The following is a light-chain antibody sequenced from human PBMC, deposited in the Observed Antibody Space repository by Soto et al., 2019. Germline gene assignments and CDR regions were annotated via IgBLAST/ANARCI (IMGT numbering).Light chain of an antibody. J-gene: IGKJ5*01. Sequence: EIVLTQSPATLSLSPGERATLSCRASQSVSTYLGWYQQKPGQAPRLLIYDASNRATGIPARFSGSGSGTDFTLTISSLEPEVFAVYYCQQRSNWITFGQGTRLEIK. CDR3: QQRSNWIT. CDR1: QSVSTY. V-gene: IGKV3-11*01. CDR2: DAS.